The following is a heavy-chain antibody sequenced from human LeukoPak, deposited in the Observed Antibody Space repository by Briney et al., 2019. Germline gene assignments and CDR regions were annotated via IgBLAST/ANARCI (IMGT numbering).Heavy chain of an antibody. D-gene: IGHD4-17*01. CDR3: ARDRKVTMYYYYGMDV. CDR1: GGSISSSSYY. Sequence: SETLSLTCTVSGGSISSSSYYWGWIRQPPGKGLEWIGSIYYSGSTYYNPSPKSRVTISVDTSKNQFSLKLSSVTAADTAVYYCARDRKVTMYYYYGMDVWGQGTTVTVSS. V-gene: IGHV4-39*07. J-gene: IGHJ6*02. CDR2: IYYSGST.